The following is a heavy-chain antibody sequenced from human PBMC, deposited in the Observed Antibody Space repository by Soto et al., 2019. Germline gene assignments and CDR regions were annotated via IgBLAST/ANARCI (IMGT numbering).Heavy chain of an antibody. CDR2: MNPNSGNT. D-gene: IGHD3-22*01. CDR3: ARSYYYDSSGYDAFDI. CDR1: GYTFTSYG. V-gene: IGHV1-8*01. Sequence: ASVKVSCKASGYTFTSYGINWVRQATGQGLEWMGWMNPNSGNTGYAQKFQGRVTMTRNTSISTAYMELSSLRSEDTAVYYCARSYYYDSSGYDAFDIWGQGTMVTVSS. J-gene: IGHJ3*02.